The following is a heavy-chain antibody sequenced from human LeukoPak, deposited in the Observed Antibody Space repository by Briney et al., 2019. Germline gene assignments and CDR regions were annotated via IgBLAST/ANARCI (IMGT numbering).Heavy chain of an antibody. Sequence: PGGSLTLSCASSGFTFTNFGLHWLRQTPGKGLEWVAFIRYDGSLKDYADSVKGRFTVARDNSKNTVSLQMNSLRPEDAAVYYCAKDAVALQDEYYFDSWGPGTLVTVSS. J-gene: IGHJ4*02. CDR3: AKDAVALQDEYYFDS. CDR1: GFTFTNFG. D-gene: IGHD2/OR15-2a*01. CDR2: IRYDGSLK. V-gene: IGHV3-30*02.